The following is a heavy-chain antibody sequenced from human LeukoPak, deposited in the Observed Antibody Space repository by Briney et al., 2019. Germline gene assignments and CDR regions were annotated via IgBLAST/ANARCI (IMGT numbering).Heavy chain of an antibody. D-gene: IGHD5-18*01. Sequence: GGSLRLSCAASGFTFSSYGMHWVRQAPGKGLEWVAVIWYDGSNKYYADSVKGRFTVSRDDSKITLYLQMTSLRTEDTALYYCARDFSTKYSQDYWGQGTLVTVSS. V-gene: IGHV3-33*01. J-gene: IGHJ4*02. CDR1: GFTFSSYG. CDR2: IWYDGSNK. CDR3: ARDFSTKYSQDY.